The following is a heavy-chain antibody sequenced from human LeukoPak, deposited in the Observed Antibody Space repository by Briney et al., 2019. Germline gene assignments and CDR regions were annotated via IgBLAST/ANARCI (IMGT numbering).Heavy chain of an antibody. CDR2: INTSGST. CDR1: GGSISSGSYY. J-gene: IGHJ3*02. D-gene: IGHD2-2*01. CDR3: ARAGYCRSASCYGRTFDI. Sequence: SETLSLTCTVSGGSISSGSYYWSWIRQPAGKGLEWIGRINTSGSTNYNPSLKSRVTISVDTSKNQFSLKLSSVTAADTAVYYCARAGYCRSASCYGRTFDIWGQGTMVTVSS. V-gene: IGHV4-61*02.